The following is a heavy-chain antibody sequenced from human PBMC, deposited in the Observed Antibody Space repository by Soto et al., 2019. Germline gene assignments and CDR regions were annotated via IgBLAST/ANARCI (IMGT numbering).Heavy chain of an antibody. D-gene: IGHD2-8*01. Sequence: ASVKVSCKASAYTFTDYYIHWVRQAPGQGLEWMGWINPNSGSTKSTQRFQGSVTMTRDTSISTAYIELTRLRSDDTAVYYCARGGCTDGVCTYYFDSWGKGTLVTVS. CDR3: ARGGCTDGVCTYYFDS. CDR1: AYTFTDYY. V-gene: IGHV1-2*02. CDR2: INPNSGST. J-gene: IGHJ4*02.